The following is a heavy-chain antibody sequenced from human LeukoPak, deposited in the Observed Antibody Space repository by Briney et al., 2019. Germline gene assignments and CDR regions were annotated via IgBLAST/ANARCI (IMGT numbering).Heavy chain of an antibody. CDR3: ARDRPIVGAGYYFDY. CDR1: GFTVSSNS. D-gene: IGHD6-13*01. V-gene: IGHV3-53*01. J-gene: IGHJ4*02. Sequence: GGSLRLSCAASGFTVSSNSMSWVRQAPGKGLEWVSVIYSGGSTYYVDSVKGRFTISRDNSKNTLYLQMNSLRAEDTAVYYCARDRPIVGAGYYFDYWGQGTLVTVSS. CDR2: IYSGGST.